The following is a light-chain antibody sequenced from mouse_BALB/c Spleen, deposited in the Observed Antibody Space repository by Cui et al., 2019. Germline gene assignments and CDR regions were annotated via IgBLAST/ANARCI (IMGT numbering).Light chain of an antibody. CDR3: QHFWGTPFT. CDR2: AAT. J-gene: IGKJ4*01. V-gene: IGKV12-46*01. Sequence: DIQMTQSPAALSVSVGDTVTITCRASENIYSNLAWYKQKQGKSPQLLVYAATNLADGVPSRFSGSGSGTEYSLKINSLQSEDFGSYYCQHFWGTPFTFGSGTKLEIK. CDR1: ENIYSN.